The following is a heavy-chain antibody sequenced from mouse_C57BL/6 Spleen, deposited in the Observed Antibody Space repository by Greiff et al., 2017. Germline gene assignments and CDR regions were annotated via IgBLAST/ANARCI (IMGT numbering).Heavy chain of an antibody. Sequence: VQLQQPGAELVMPGASVKLSCKASGYTFTSYWMHWVKQRPGQGLEWIGEIDPSDSYTNYNQKFKGKSTLTVDKSSSTAYMQLSSLTSEDSAVYYGARSGGQLRPFDYWGQGTTLTVSS. D-gene: IGHD3-2*02. J-gene: IGHJ2*01. CDR1: GYTFTSYW. V-gene: IGHV1-69*01. CDR2: IDPSDSYT. CDR3: ARSGGQLRPFDY.